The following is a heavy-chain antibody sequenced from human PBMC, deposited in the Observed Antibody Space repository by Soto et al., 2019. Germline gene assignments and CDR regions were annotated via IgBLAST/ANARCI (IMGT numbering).Heavy chain of an antibody. J-gene: IGHJ6*02. Sequence: PSETLSLTCTVSGGSISSGDYYWSWIRQPPGKGLEWIGYIYYSGSTYYNPSLKSRVTISVDTSKNQLSLKLSTVTAADTAVYYCARMYFDWLGRYYYGMDVWGQGTTVTVSS. D-gene: IGHD3-9*01. CDR1: GGSISSGDYY. CDR3: ARMYFDWLGRYYYGMDV. V-gene: IGHV4-30-4*02. CDR2: IYYSGST.